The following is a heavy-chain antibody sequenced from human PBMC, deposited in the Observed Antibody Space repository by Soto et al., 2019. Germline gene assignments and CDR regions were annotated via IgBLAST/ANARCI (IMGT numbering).Heavy chain of an antibody. V-gene: IGHV1-69*08. J-gene: IGHJ6*03. CDR3: AREEGSYNRGIFAFYYLVV. Sequence: QGQLVQSGPEVKKSGSSVKVSCKLSGGTFTTDTISWLRRAPGHGLEWMGRIIPILGPGNYAQTFQGRVRINEDKSTNTGYMELSSLSAEDAAVYYCAREEGSYNRGIFAFYYLVVWGNGPTVTVS. CDR1: GGTFTTDT. CDR2: IIPILGPG. D-gene: IGHD2-15*01.